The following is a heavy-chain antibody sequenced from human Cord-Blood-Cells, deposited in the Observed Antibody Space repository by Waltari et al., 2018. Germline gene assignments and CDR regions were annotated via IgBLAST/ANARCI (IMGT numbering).Heavy chain of an antibody. V-gene: IGHV4-34*01. CDR2: ISQSGSN. D-gene: IGHD3-22*01. J-gene: IGHJ6*02. Sequence: QVQLQQWGAGLLKRSEALALTCAAPGGSFSGYYWCWIRQPPGTALAGIGEISQSGSNNDNASLKRRVPRSVDTARNQLSMQLNSVTAADTAVHYWAGGGGYYYDSSGYYYYYGMDVWGQGTTVTVSS. CDR1: GGSFSGYY. CDR3: AGGGGYYYDSSGYYYYYGMDV.